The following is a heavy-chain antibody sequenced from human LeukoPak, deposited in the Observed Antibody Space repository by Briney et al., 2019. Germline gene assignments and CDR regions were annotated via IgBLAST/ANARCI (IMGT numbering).Heavy chain of an antibody. J-gene: IGHJ2*01. CDR1: GYSIRSDYC. V-gene: IGHV4-38-2*02. CDR2: LYRSGTT. D-gene: IGHD3-22*01. Sequence: PSETLSLKCAVSGYSIRSDYCWGWIRPSPGKGLEWIGTLYRSGTTYYNPSLKSRVSILVDASKNQFSLKLSSVTAADTAVYYCARDRVVKYYYDSSGYYPYWYFDLWGRGTLVTVSS. CDR3: ARDRVVKYYYDSSGYYPYWYFDL.